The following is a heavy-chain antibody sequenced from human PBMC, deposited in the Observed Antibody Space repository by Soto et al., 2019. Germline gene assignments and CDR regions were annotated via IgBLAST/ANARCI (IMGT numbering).Heavy chain of an antibody. V-gene: IGHV4-4*07. CDR3: ARGQRFSDWFDP. Sequence: PSETLSLPCTVTGGTISGYYWTWIRQSAGGGLEWIGRIYSSGSTNYNPSLKSRVTISLDTSMNHFSLRLSSVTAADTAVYYCARGQRFSDWFDPWGQGTLVTVSS. J-gene: IGHJ5*02. D-gene: IGHD3-3*01. CDR2: IYSSGST. CDR1: GGTISGYY.